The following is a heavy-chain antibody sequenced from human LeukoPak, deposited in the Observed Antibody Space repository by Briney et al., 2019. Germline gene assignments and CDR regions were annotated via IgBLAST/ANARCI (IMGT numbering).Heavy chain of an antibody. J-gene: IGHJ5*02. V-gene: IGHV4-30-2*01. CDR2: IYHSGST. CDR3: ARRYSSSWYGYNWFDP. CDR1: GGSISSGGYS. Sequence: SQTLSLTCAVSGGSISSGGYSWSWIRQPPGKGLEWIGYIYHSGSTYYNPSLKSRVTISVDRSKNQFSLKLSSVTAADTAVYYCARRYSSSWYGYNWFDPWGQGTLVTVSS. D-gene: IGHD6-13*01.